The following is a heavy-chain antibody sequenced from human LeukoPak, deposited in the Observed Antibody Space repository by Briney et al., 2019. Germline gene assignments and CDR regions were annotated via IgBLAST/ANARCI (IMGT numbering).Heavy chain of an antibody. V-gene: IGHV4-39*01. CDR2: IYYSGST. CDR3: ARLYYDSSGYYQIYYFDY. D-gene: IGHD3-22*01. J-gene: IGHJ4*02. Sequence: PSETLSLTCTVSGGSISSSSYYWGWIRQPPGKGLEWIGSIYYSGSTYYNPSLKSRVTISVDTSKNQFSLNLSSVTAADTAVYYCARLYYDSSGYYQIYYFDYWGQGTLVTVSS. CDR1: GGSISSSSYY.